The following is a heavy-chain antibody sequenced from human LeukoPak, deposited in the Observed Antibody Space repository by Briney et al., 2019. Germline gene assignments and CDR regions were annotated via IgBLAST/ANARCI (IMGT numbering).Heavy chain of an antibody. D-gene: IGHD5-18*01. V-gene: IGHV4-59*08. CDR2: IYYSGST. CDR1: GGSISSYY. CDR3: ARHIQSGYSYGYPGDAFDI. J-gene: IGHJ3*02. Sequence: SETLSLTCTVSGGSISSYYWSWIRQPPGKGLEWIGYIYYSGSTNYNPSLKSRVTISVDTSKNQFSLKLSSVTAADTAVYYCARHIQSGYSYGYPGDAFDIWGQGTMVTVSS.